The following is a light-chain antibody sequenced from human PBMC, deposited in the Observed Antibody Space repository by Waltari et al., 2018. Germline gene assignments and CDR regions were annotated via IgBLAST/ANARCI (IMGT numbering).Light chain of an antibody. J-gene: IGKJ1*01. V-gene: IGKV3-20*01. CDR1: QSVRGNY. CDR3: QQYVSSRT. Sequence: EIVLKQSPGTLSLSPGERATVSCRASQSVRGNYLAWYQQKPGQAPRLLIYAASNRAAGIPDRFSGSGSGTDFTLTISRLEPEDFAVYHCQQYVSSRTFGQGTKVEIK. CDR2: AAS.